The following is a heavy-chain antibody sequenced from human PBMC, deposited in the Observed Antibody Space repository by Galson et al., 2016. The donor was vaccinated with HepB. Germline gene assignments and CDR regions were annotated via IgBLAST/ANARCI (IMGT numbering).Heavy chain of an antibody. J-gene: IGHJ4*02. D-gene: IGHD2-2*01. Sequence: SVKVSCKASGGTFSTYAISRVRQAPGQGLEWMGGIIPIYISTNYAQKFQGRVTITADKSTTTAYMERSSLRSEDTAVYYCAARYCSISNCSKSVDYWGQGTLVTVSS. CDR3: AARYCSISNCSKSVDY. CDR2: IIPIYIST. CDR1: GGTFSTYA. V-gene: IGHV1-69*06.